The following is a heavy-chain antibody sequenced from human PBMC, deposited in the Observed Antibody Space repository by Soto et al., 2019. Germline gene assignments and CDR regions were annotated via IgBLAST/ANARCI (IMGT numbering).Heavy chain of an antibody. Sequence: EVQVVESGGGLVKPGESLRLSCEASGFTFSNYSVKWVRGAPGKRLEWVASITRRGSFLNHVDSVQGRVTVSRDNAKNSVFLQMNSLTVDDTGLYYCARARDRAAASKYYYSHHGMDVWGPGTTVIVSS. D-gene: IGHD6-13*01. CDR2: ITRRGSFL. CDR3: ARARDRAAASKYYYSHHGMDV. V-gene: IGHV3-21*01. CDR1: GFTFSNYS. J-gene: IGHJ6*02.